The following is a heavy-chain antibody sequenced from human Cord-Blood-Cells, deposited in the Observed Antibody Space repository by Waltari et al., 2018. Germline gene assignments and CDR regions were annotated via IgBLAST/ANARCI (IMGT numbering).Heavy chain of an antibody. CDR3: ASILNPSSGCFDS. V-gene: IGHV1-69*01. CDR2: IIPIFGTA. CDR1: GGTYSSNA. D-gene: IGHD6-19*01. Sequence: QVQLVQSGAEVKKPGSSVKVACKGSGGTYSSNAISWVRQAPGQGLEWMGGIIPIFGTANYAQKFQCRVTIAADDSTSTAYMELGILRSEDTAVYYCASILNPSSGCFDSWGQGTLVTVSS. J-gene: IGHJ4*02.